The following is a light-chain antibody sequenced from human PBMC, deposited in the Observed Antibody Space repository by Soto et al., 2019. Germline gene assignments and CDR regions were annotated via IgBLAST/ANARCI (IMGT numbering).Light chain of an antibody. CDR2: NVY. Sequence: QSALTQPASVSGSPGQSMTISCTGTNSDVGSYNYVSWHQQHPGKAPKLMIYNVYDRPSGISNRFSGSKSGNTASLTISGLQGEDEADYYCSSYTISGTYVFGTGTKVTAL. V-gene: IGLV2-14*03. CDR3: SSYTISGTYV. CDR1: NSDVGSYNY. J-gene: IGLJ1*01.